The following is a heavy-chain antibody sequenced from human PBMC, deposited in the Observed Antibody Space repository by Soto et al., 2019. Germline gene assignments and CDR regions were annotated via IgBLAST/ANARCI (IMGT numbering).Heavy chain of an antibody. J-gene: IGHJ6*02. CDR1: GDSINNYF. CDR3: ARARQRDTGRGLDV. D-gene: IGHD5-18*01. CDR2: ISYSGST. V-gene: IGHV4-59*01. Sequence: SETLSLTCTISGDSINNYFWNWIRQPPGKGLEWIGYISYSGSTSYNPSLQSRVTISSDTSKNQFSLQLSSVTAADTAVHYCARARQRDTGRGLDVWGQGTTVTVYS.